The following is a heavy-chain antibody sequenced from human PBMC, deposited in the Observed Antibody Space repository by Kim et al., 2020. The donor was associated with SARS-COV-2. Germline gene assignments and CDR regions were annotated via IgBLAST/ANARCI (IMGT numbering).Heavy chain of an antibody. D-gene: IGHD1-1*01. V-gene: IGHV3-23*01. Sequence: DSVKGRFTISRDNSKNTLYLQRNSLRAEDTAVYYCAKDTELIYYYYMDVWGKGTTVTVSS. CDR3: AKDTELIYYYYMDV. J-gene: IGHJ6*03.